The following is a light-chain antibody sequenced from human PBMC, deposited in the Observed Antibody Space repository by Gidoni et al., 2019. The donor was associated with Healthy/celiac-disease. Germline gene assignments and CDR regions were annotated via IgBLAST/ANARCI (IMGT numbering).Light chain of an antibody. CDR3: QQYNNWPPIT. V-gene: IGKV3-15*01. J-gene: IGKJ5*01. Sequence: ELVMTQSPATLSVSPGERATRTCRASQSVSSNLAWYQQKPGQAPRLLIYGSSTRATGIPARFSGSGSGTEFTLTISSLQSEDFAVYYCQQYNNWPPITFXXXTRLEIK. CDR2: GSS. CDR1: QSVSSN.